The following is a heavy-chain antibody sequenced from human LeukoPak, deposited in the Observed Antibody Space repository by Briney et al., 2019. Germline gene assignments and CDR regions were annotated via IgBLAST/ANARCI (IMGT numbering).Heavy chain of an antibody. J-gene: IGHJ6*03. CDR1: GFTFSSYW. Sequence: GGSLRLSCAASGFTFSSYWMSWVRQAPGKGLEWVANIKQDGSEKYYVDSVKGRFTISRDNAKNSLYLQMNSLRAEDTAVYYCAREYYDILTIPPARIYYMDVWGKGTTVTISS. CDR3: AREYYDILTIPPARIYYMDV. D-gene: IGHD3-9*01. V-gene: IGHV3-7*01. CDR2: IKQDGSEK.